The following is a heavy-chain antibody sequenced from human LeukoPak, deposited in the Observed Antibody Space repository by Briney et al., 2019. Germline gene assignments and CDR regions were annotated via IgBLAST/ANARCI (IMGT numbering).Heavy chain of an antibody. D-gene: IGHD5-12*01. CDR2: IYPGDSDT. Sequence: GESLKISCKASGYTFTRYWIGWVRQMPGKGLEWMGTIYPGDSDTRYSPSFQGQVTISADKSITTAYLQWSSLRAEDTAVYYCAKDAVYSGYDFYRGRAYFDYWGQGTLVTVSS. J-gene: IGHJ4*02. CDR3: AKDAVYSGYDFYRGRAYFDY. V-gene: IGHV5-51*01. CDR1: GYTFTRYW.